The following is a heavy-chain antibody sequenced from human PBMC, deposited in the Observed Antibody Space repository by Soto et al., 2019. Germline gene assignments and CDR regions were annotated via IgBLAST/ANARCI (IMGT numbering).Heavy chain of an antibody. CDR2: IWYDGINK. J-gene: IGHJ6*02. Sequence: ESGGGVVQPGRSLRLSCAASGFTFSNNGMHWVRQAPGKGLEWVAVIWYDGINKYYADSVKGRFIISRDNSKNTVYLQMNSLIAEDTAVYYCARDRVQMVDGLDVWGQGTTVTVSS. CDR1: GFTFSNNG. D-gene: IGHD2-15*01. V-gene: IGHV3-33*01. CDR3: ARDRVQMVDGLDV.